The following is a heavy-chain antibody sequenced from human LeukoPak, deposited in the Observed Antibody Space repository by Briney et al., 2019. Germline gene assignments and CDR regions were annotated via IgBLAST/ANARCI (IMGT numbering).Heavy chain of an antibody. Sequence: GGSLRLSCAASGFTFSSHSMNWVRQAPGKGLEWVSSISSSSSYIYYADSVKGRFTISRDNAKNSLYLQMNSLRAEDTAVYYCARGVNLGGFDYWGQGTLVTVSS. V-gene: IGHV3-21*01. CDR3: ARGVNLGGFDY. CDR2: ISSSSSYI. J-gene: IGHJ4*02. D-gene: IGHD3-16*01. CDR1: GFTFSSHS.